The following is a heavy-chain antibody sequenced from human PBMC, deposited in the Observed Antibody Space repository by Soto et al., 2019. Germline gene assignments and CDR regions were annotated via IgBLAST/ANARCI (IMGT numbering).Heavy chain of an antibody. CDR1: GGSISSGGYS. CDR3: ARVLVQAPYYYYHGMDV. J-gene: IGHJ6*02. V-gene: IGHV4-30-2*01. Sequence: TLSLTCAVSGGSISSGGYSWSWIRQPPGKGLEWIGYIYHSGSTYYNPSLKSRVTISVDRSKNQFPLKLSSVTAADTAVYYCARVLVQAPYYYYHGMDVWGQGTTVTVSS. CDR2: IYHSGST. D-gene: IGHD1-1*01.